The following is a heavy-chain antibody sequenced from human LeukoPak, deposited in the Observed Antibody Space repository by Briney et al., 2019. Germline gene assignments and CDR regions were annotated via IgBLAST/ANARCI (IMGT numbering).Heavy chain of an antibody. Sequence: SVKVSCKASGFTSTNFAVQWVGQARGQRLEWIGWIIVGSGATKCAQDFQERVTITRDLSTSTLYMELRSLTSEDTAVYYCAADLPNPRTGASYLDSWGQGTLVTVSS. CDR3: AADLPNPRTGASYLDS. CDR2: IIVGSGAT. D-gene: IGHD1-1*01. J-gene: IGHJ4*02. V-gene: IGHV1-58*01. CDR1: GFTSTNFA.